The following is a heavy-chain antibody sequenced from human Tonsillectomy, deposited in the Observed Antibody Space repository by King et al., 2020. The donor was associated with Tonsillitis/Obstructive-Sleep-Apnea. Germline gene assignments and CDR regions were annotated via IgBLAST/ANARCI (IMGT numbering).Heavy chain of an antibody. V-gene: IGHV4-59*01. CDR3: ARGGVATIPEETYFDY. CDR1: GGSISSYY. Sequence: QLQESGPGLVKPLETLSLTCTVSGGSISSYYWSWIRQPPGKGLEWIGYIYYSGSTNYNPSLKSRVTISVDTSKNQFSLKLSSVTAADTAVYYCARGGVATIPEETYFDYWGQGTLVTVSS. J-gene: IGHJ4*02. D-gene: IGHD5-12*01. CDR2: IYYSGST.